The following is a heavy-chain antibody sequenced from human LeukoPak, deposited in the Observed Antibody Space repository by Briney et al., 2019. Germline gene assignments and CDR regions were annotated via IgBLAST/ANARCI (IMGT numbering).Heavy chain of an antibody. J-gene: IGHJ6*02. CDR2: INHNGNVN. V-gene: IGHV3-7*01. CDR3: ARDNQDLFWSGYYYYYYGMDV. D-gene: IGHD3-3*01. CDR1: GFTFSSYW. Sequence: GGSLRLSCAASGFTFSSYWMNWARQAPGKGLEWVASINHNGNVNYYVDSVKGRFTISRDNAKNSLYLQMNSLRAEDTAVYYCARDNQDLFWSGYYYYYYGMDVWGQGTTVTVSS.